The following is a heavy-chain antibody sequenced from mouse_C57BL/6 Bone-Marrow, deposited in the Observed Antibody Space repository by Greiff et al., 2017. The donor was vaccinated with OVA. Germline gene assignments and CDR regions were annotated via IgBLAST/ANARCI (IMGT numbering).Heavy chain of an antibody. Sequence: QVHVKQPGAELVKPGASVKLSCKASGYTFTSYWMHWVKQRPGQGLEWIGMIHPNSGSTNYNEKFKSKATLTVDKSSSTAYMQLSSLTSEDSAVYYCGTAQATPFDYWGQGTTLTVSS. CDR1: GYTFTSYW. D-gene: IGHD3-2*02. CDR3: GTAQATPFDY. CDR2: IHPNSGST. J-gene: IGHJ2*01. V-gene: IGHV1-64*01.